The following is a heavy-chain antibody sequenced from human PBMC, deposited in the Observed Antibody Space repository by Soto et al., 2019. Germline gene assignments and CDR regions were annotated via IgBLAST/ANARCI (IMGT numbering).Heavy chain of an antibody. CDR1: GYTFTSYD. Sequence: ASVKGSCKASGYTFTSYDINWVRQATGQGLEWMGWMNPNSGNTGYAQKFQGRVTMTRNTSISTAYMELSSLRSEDTAVYYCALLAVAGTPLDYWGQGTLVTVSS. D-gene: IGHD6-19*01. CDR3: ALLAVAGTPLDY. J-gene: IGHJ4*02. CDR2: MNPNSGNT. V-gene: IGHV1-8*01.